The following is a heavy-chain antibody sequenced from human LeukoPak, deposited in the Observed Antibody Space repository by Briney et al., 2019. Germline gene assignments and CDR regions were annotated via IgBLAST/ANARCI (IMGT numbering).Heavy chain of an antibody. D-gene: IGHD3-22*01. V-gene: IGHV4-34*01. CDR3: ARVFYYDSSGYYWGREYYYYYGMDV. Sequence: SETLSLTCAVYGGSFSGYYWSWIRQPPGKGLEWIGEINHSGSTNYNPSLKSRVTISVDTSKNQFSLKLSSVTAADTAAYYCARVFYYDSSGYYWGREYYYYYGMDVWGQGTTVTVSS. CDR2: INHSGST. CDR1: GGSFSGYY. J-gene: IGHJ6*02.